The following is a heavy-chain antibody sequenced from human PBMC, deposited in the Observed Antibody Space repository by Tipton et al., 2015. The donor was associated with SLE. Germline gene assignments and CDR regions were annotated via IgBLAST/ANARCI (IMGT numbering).Heavy chain of an antibody. V-gene: IGHV4-61*02. D-gene: IGHD2-2*02. CDR3: ASLRVPWYTFDY. CDR1: GGSISSGSYY. CDR2: IYTGGNT. J-gene: IGHJ4*02. Sequence: TLSLTCTVSGGSISSGSYYWGWIRQPAGKGLEWIGRIYTGGNTNYNPSLKSRVTISVDTSKNQFSLKLTSVTAADTAVYYWASLRVPWYTFDYWGQGTLVTVSS.